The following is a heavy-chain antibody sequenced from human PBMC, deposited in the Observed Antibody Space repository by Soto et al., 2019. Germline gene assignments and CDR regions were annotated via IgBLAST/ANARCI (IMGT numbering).Heavy chain of an antibody. D-gene: IGHD3-10*01. V-gene: IGHV1-3*01. CDR1: GYTFSNFA. CDR2: INPGNGNT. CDR3: ARAVARGVKTIYYYYGMDV. J-gene: IGHJ6*02. Sequence: ASVKVSCKASGYTFSNFAMHWVRQAPGQRLEWMGWINPGNGNTKYSQTFQGGVTITRDTSASTAYMELSSLRSEDTAVEYCARAVARGVKTIYYYYGMDVWGQGTTVTVSS.